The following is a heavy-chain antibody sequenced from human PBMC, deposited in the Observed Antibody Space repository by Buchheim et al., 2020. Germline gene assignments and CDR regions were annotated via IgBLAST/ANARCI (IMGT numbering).Heavy chain of an antibody. J-gene: IGHJ5*02. D-gene: IGHD5-12*01. Sequence: QVQLQESGPGLVKPSQTLSLTCAVSGGSISSGGYSWSWIRQPPGKGLEWIGYIYHSGSTYYNPSLKSRVTISVDRSKNQFSLKLSSVTAADTAVYYCARVGSNSGYDGVWFDPWGQGTL. CDR2: IYHSGST. CDR3: ARVGSNSGYDGVWFDP. V-gene: IGHV4-30-2*01. CDR1: GGSISSGGYS.